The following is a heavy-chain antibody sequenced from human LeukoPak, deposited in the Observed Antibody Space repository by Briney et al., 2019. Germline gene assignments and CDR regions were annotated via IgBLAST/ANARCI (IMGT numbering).Heavy chain of an antibody. CDR2: IFHSGST. J-gene: IGHJ4*02. Sequence: SETLSLTCTVSGGSIKSHFWSWVRQPPGKRLEWIGYIFHSGSTNYNPSLKSRVTISVDTSKNQFSLRLTSVTAADTAVYYCAARAAAAHTGDYWSQGTLVTVSS. V-gene: IGHV4-59*11. CDR1: GGSIKSHF. D-gene: IGHD6-13*01. CDR3: AARAAAAHTGDY.